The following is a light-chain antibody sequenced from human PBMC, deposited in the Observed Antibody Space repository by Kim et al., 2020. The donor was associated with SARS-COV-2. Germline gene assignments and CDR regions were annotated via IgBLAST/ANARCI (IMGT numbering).Light chain of an antibody. CDR3: QQRNMWPRT. V-gene: IGKV3-11*01. J-gene: IGKJ1*01. Sequence: SPGQRATPSCRASQSVGTDLAWYQQRPGQTPRLFIYAASNRAPGIPVRISGSGSGTDFTLTLSSLEPEDSAVYYCQQRNMWPRTFGQGTKVEIK. CDR2: AAS. CDR1: QSVGTD.